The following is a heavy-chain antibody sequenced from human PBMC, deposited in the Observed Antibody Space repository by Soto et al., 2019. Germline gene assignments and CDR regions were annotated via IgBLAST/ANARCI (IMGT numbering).Heavy chain of an antibody. CDR2: ITSDGKSK. CDR1: GFNFSNLW. D-gene: IGHD2-21*02. J-gene: IGHJ5*02. CDR3: ARESGDWPLNWFDP. V-gene: IGHV3-74*01. Sequence: AGGSLRLSCAASGFNFSNLWMHWVRQRPAEGLVWVSRITSDGKSKAYAESVKGRFAISRDNAKNILYLQMNGLTAEDTAVYYCARESGDWPLNWFDPWGQGTLVTVSS.